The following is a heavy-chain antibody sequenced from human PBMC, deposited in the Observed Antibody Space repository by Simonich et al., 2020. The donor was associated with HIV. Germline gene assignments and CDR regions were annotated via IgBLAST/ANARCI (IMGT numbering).Heavy chain of an antibody. CDR1: GGSFSGYY. J-gene: IGHJ2*01. V-gene: IGHV4-34*02. Sequence: QVQLQQWGAGLLKPSETLSLPCAVYGGSFSGYYWSWIRQPPGKGLEWIWEINHRGSTNYTPSVKSRVTISIDTSKNPFSLKLGSVTAADTAVYYCARVFLASTSSEWYFDLWGRGTLVTVSS. CDR2: INHRGST. D-gene: IGHD6-6*01. CDR3: ARVFLASTSSEWYFDL.